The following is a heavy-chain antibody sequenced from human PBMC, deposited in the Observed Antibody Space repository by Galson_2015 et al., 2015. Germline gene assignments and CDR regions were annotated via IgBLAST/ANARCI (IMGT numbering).Heavy chain of an antibody. CDR1: GFTFSSYG. CDR3: ARDQGTMVRGVIITGYYYYGMDV. Sequence: SLRLSCAASGFTFSSYGMHWVRQAPGKGLEWVAVIWYDGSNKYYADSVKGRFTISRDNSKNTLYLQMNSLRAEDTAVYYCARDQGTMVRGVIITGYYYYGMDVWSQGTTVTVSS. V-gene: IGHV3-33*01. J-gene: IGHJ6*02. CDR2: IWYDGSNK. D-gene: IGHD3-10*01.